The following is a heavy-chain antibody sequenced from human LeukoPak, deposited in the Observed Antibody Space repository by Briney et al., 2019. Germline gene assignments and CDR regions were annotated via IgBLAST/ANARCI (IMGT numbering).Heavy chain of an antibody. CDR3: ARHAVVRLRFLEWLSYYFDY. V-gene: IGHV4-39*01. Sequence: SETLSLTCTVSGGSISSSSYYWGWICQPPGKALEWIGRIYYSGSTYYNSSLRSRLTISVDTSKNQSSLNLSSVTAADTALYYCARHAVVRLRFLEWLSYYFDYWGQGTLVTVSS. CDR2: IYYSGST. D-gene: IGHD3-3*01. J-gene: IGHJ4*02. CDR1: GGSISSSSYY.